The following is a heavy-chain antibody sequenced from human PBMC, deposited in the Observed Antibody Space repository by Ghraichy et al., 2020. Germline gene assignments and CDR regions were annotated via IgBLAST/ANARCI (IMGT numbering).Heavy chain of an antibody. CDR3: ARDRGHSEYVFGNLDL. CDR2: FYYSGST. Sequence: SETLSLTCSVSGGSIRSYYWSWIRQPPGKGLEWIGCFYYSGSTNYNPSLKSRVTISVDTSKNQFSLRLNSVTAADTAVYYCARDRGHSEYVFGNLDLGGQGARVTVAS. CDR1: GGSIRSYY. J-gene: IGHJ4*02. V-gene: IGHV4-59*01. D-gene: IGHD3-16*01.